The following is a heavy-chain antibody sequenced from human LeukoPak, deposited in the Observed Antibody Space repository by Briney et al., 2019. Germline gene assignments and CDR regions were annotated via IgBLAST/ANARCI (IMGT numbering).Heavy chain of an antibody. V-gene: IGHV3-53*01. CDR3: ARGAKSYSSNLVDY. Sequence: GGSLRLSCVVSGFTVSGDYISWFRQAPGKGLEWVSVLYYGVSTFYKDSVKGRFTVSRDNAKNSLYLQMNSLRAEDTAVYYCARGAKSYSSNLVDYWGQGTLVTVSS. D-gene: IGHD6-13*01. J-gene: IGHJ4*02. CDR2: LYYGVST. CDR1: GFTVSGDY.